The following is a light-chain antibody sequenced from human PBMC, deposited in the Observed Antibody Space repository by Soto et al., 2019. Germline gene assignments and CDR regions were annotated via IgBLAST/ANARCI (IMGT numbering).Light chain of an antibody. Sequence: EIVLTQSPGTLSLSPGERATLSCRASQSVGRDYLAWYQQKPGQAPRLLIYHASNRATGIPDRFSGSGSGTDFTLTISRLEPEDFAEFYWQQYASSPLTFGGGTKVEIK. V-gene: IGKV3-20*01. J-gene: IGKJ4*01. CDR1: QSVGRDY. CDR3: QQYASSPLT. CDR2: HAS.